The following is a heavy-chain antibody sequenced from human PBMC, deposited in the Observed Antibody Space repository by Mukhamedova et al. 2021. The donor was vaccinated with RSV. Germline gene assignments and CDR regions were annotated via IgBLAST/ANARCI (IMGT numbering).Heavy chain of an antibody. J-gene: IGHJ4*02. CDR2: ISSDSSHK. V-gene: IGHV3-21*01. CDR3: ARRYYNTTGYPLDY. Sequence: YTMNWVRQAPGRGLEWVSSISSDSSHKYYADSLQGRFTVSRDNAKNSLYLQMNSLRADDTAVYYCARRYYNTTGYPLDYWGQGT. D-gene: IGHD3-9*01. CDR1: YT.